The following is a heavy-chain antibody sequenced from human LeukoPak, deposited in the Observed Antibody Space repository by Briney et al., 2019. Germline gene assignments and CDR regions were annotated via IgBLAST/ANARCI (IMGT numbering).Heavy chain of an antibody. CDR2: ISYDGGNK. V-gene: IGHV3-30*03. CDR3: ARGSIVGARGLGDY. Sequence: HPGGSLRLSSAASGFTFSNYGVHWVRQAPGKGLEWVAVISYDGGNKYFADSVKGRFTISRDNSKNTLYLQMNSLRPEDTAVYYCARGSIVGARGLGDYWGQGTLVTVSS. J-gene: IGHJ4*02. D-gene: IGHD1-26*01. CDR1: GFTFSNYG.